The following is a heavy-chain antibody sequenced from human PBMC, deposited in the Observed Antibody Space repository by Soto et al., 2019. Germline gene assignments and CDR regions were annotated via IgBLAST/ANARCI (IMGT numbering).Heavy chain of an antibody. CDR1: GFPFKSST. V-gene: IGHV1-58*01. J-gene: IGHJ3*01. Sequence: GASVKVSCKASGFPFKSSTVQWVRQARGQGLEWIGWIAVDSGKTNYAHLLQDRVAITRDLSTSTAYMELNSLRSEDTAVYYCAARHCGGGSCYSHEEAFEGWGQGTLVTVSS. D-gene: IGHD2-15*01. CDR3: AARHCGGGSCYSHEEAFEG. CDR2: IAVDSGKT.